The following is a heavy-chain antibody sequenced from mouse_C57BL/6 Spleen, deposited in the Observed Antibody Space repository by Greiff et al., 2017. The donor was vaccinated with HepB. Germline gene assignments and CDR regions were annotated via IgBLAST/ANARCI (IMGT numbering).Heavy chain of an antibody. CDR1: GFTFSSYG. J-gene: IGHJ2*01. Sequence: EVQLQESGGDLVKPGGSLKLSCAASGFTFSSYGMSWVRQTPDKRLEWVATISSGGSYTYYPDSVKGRFTISRDNAKNTLYLQMSSLKSEDTAMYYCARHETLGDYWGQGTTLTVSS. V-gene: IGHV5-6*01. CDR3: ARHETLGDY. D-gene: IGHD4-1*01. CDR2: ISSGGSYT.